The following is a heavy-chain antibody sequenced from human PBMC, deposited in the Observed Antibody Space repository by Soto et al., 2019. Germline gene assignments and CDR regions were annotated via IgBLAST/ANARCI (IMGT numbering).Heavy chain of an antibody. CDR3: VRYDSSGYPPHDAFDI. J-gene: IGHJ3*02. V-gene: IGHV3-73*01. Sequence: GGSLRLSCAASGFTFSGSAMHWVRQASGKGLEWVGRIRSKANSYATAYAASVKGRFTISRDDSKKTAYLQMNSLKTEDTAVYYCVRYDSSGYPPHDAFDIWGQGTMVTVSS. CDR2: IRSKANSYAT. CDR1: GFTFSGSA. D-gene: IGHD3-22*01.